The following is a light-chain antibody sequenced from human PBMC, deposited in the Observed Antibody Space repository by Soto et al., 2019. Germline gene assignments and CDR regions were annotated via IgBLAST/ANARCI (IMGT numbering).Light chain of an antibody. CDR2: DAS. Sequence: EIVLTQSPATLSLSPGERATLSCRASQSVSSYLAWYQQKPGQAPRLLIYDASNRATGIPARFSGSGSGTYFTLTISSLEPEDFGVYYCQQRTNWPGTFGQGTKVEIK. J-gene: IGKJ1*01. CDR3: QQRTNWPGT. V-gene: IGKV3-11*01. CDR1: QSVSSY.